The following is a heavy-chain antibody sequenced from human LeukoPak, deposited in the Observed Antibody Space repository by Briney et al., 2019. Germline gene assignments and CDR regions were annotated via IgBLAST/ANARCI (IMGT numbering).Heavy chain of an antibody. CDR2: IYYRGST. D-gene: IGHD5-18*01. J-gene: IGHJ6*02. V-gene: IGHV4-59*01. Sequence: PSETLSLTCSVSGGPISSYYWSWIRQPPGKGLEWIGYIYYRGSTNYNPSLKSRVTISVDTSKNQFSLKLSSVTAADTAVYYCARDRRGLPPHYGMDVWGQGTTVTVSS. CDR1: GGPISSYY. CDR3: ARDRRGLPPHYGMDV.